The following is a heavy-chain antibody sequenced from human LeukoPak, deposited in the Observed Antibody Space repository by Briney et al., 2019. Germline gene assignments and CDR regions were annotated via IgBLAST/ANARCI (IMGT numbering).Heavy chain of an antibody. D-gene: IGHD3-10*01. Sequence: ASVKVSCKASGSTFSSYDINWVRQATGQGLEWMGWMNPNSGDTGYTQRFQGRVTMTRDTSISTAYMELSSLRSEDTAVYYCARGSCGTGSHFDFWGQGTLVTVSS. J-gene: IGHJ4*02. V-gene: IGHV1-8*02. CDR3: ARGSCGTGSHFDF. CDR2: MNPNSGDT. CDR1: GSTFSSYD.